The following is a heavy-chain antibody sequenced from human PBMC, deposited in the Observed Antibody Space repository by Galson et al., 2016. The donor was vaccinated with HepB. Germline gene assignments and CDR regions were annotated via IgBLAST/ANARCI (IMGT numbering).Heavy chain of an antibody. CDR2: IYPGESDT. Sequence: QSGAAVKKPGESLKISCKGSGYTFTTYWIGWVRQMPGKGLEWMGIIYPGESDTRYSPSFQGQVTISADKSISTAYLQWSSLKASDTAMYYCARRLTMVLDDAFDIWGQGTMVTVSS. D-gene: IGHD3-10*01. V-gene: IGHV5-51*01. J-gene: IGHJ3*02. CDR3: ARRLTMVLDDAFDI. CDR1: GYTFTTYW.